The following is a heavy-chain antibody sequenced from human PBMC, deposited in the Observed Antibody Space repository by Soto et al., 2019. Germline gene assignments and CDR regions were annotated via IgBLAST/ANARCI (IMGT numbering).Heavy chain of an antibody. D-gene: IGHD2-15*01. CDR1: GGSISSFY. V-gene: IGHV4-59*01. CDR3: TRRQGSYLDQ. Sequence: QVQLQESGPGLVKPSETLSLNCTVSGGSISSFYWSWVRQTPGKGLEWIGYISYSGSTNYNPSLNSRVTISVDTSKKQFSLKPTSVTTADTAVYYCTRRQGSYLDQWGQGTLVTVSS. J-gene: IGHJ4*02. CDR2: ISYSGST.